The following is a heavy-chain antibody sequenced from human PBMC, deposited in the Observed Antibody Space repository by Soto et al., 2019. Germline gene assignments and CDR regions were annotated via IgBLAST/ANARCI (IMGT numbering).Heavy chain of an antibody. Sequence: LRLSCAASGFTFSSYSMNWVRQAPGKGLEWVSSISSSSSYIYYADSVKGRFTISRDNAKNSLYLQMNSLRAEDTAVYYCARLDCSSTSCYSFDYWGQGTLVTVSS. V-gene: IGHV3-21*01. J-gene: IGHJ4*02. CDR3: ARLDCSSTSCYSFDY. CDR1: GFTFSSYS. D-gene: IGHD2-2*02. CDR2: ISSSSSYI.